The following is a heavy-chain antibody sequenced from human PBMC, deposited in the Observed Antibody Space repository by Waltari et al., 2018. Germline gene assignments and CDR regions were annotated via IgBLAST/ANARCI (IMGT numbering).Heavy chain of an antibody. V-gene: IGHV4-31*03. CDR3: ARFLGSGLKGLDY. CDR1: GGSITSTGYY. J-gene: IGHJ4*02. D-gene: IGHD3-3*01. CDR2: IYYGGDT. Sequence: QVQLQESGPGLAKPSQTLSLVCTVSGGSITSTGYYWSWIRQPPGKGLEWIGYIYYGGDTNYNPSSKSRVTISVDTSKNQFSLELTTVTAADTAVYYCARFLGSGLKGLDYWGQGALVTVSS.